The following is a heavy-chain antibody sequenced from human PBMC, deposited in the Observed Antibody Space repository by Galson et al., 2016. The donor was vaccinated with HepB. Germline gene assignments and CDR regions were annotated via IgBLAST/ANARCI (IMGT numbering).Heavy chain of an antibody. V-gene: IGHV1-3*01. CDR2: INPGNGAT. CDR1: GYTFTNYA. Sequence: SVKVSCKASGYTFTNYAIHWVRQAPGQSLEWVGCINPGNGATKYSQNFQGRVAVTGDTSASTAYMELSSLRSEDTAVYYCANESIGVVLMGDDPLDVWGQGTMVTVSS. J-gene: IGHJ3*01. CDR3: ANESIGVVLMGDDPLDV. D-gene: IGHD3-3*01.